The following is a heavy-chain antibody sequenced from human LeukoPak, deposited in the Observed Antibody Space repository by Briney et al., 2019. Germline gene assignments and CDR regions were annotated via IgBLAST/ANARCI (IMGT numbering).Heavy chain of an antibody. CDR2: INHSGST. CDR1: GFTLSSYG. D-gene: IGHD5-12*01. Sequence: PGGSLRLSCAASGFTLSSYGMSWIRQPPGKGLEWIGEINHSGSTNYNPSLKSRVTISVDTSKNQFSLKLSSVTAADTAVYYCARLRRYSGYVGATFDYWGQGTLVTVSS. V-gene: IGHV4-34*01. J-gene: IGHJ4*02. CDR3: ARLRRYSGYVGATFDY.